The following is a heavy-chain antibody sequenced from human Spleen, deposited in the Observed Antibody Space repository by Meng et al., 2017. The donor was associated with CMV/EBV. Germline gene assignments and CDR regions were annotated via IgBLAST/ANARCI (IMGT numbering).Heavy chain of an antibody. V-gene: IGHV1-2*02. J-gene: IGHJ4*02. Sequence: TFTGYYMHWVRQAPGQGLEWMGWINPNSGGTNYAQKFQGRVTMTRDTSISTAYMELSRLRSDDTAVYYCARVGYCSSTSCYNVGDYWGQGTLVTVSS. CDR1: TFTGYY. CDR2: INPNSGGT. D-gene: IGHD2-2*02. CDR3: ARVGYCSSTSCYNVGDY.